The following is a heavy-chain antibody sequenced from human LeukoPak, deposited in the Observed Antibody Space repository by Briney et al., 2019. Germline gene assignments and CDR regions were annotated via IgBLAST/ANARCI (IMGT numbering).Heavy chain of an antibody. CDR3: AKDQGEAVVPRRFDY. CDR2: IYFSGGDT. Sequence: GGSLRLSCTASGFTFTNYAMSWVRQAPGKGLEWVSTIYFSGGDTYSADSVKGRFTISRDNAKNTLYLQMNSLRAEDTAIYYCAKDQGEAVVPRRFDYWGQGTLVTVSS. V-gene: IGHV3-23*01. CDR1: GFTFTNYA. D-gene: IGHD2-2*01. J-gene: IGHJ4*02.